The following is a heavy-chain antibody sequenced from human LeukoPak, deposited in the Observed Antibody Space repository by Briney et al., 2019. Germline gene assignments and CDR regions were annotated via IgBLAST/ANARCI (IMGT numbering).Heavy chain of an antibody. Sequence: GGSLRLSCAASGSTFSSYAMSWVRQAPGKGLEWVSAISGSGGSTYYADSVKGRFTISRDNSKNTLYLQMNSLRAEDTAVYYCAKVIGRGYSYGYYFDYWGQGTLVTVSS. CDR1: GSTFSSYA. CDR3: AKVIGRGYSYGYYFDY. V-gene: IGHV3-23*01. D-gene: IGHD5-18*01. J-gene: IGHJ4*02. CDR2: ISGSGGST.